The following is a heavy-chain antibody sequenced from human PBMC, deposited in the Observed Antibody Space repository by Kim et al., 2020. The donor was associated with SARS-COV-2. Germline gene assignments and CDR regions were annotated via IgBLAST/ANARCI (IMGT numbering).Heavy chain of an antibody. D-gene: IGHD3-3*01. CDR2: ISYDGSNK. J-gene: IGHJ4*02. V-gene: IGHV3-30*18. Sequence: GGSLRLSCAASGFTFSSYGMHWVRQAPGKGLEWVAVISYDGSNKYYADSVKGRFTISRDNSKNTLYLQMNSLRAEDTAVYYCAKAPRLRFLEWLLSYFDYWGQGTLVTVSS. CDR3: AKAPRLRFLEWLLSYFDY. CDR1: GFTFSSYG.